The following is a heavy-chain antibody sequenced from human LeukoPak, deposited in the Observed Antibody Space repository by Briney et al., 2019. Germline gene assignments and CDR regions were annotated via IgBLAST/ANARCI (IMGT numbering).Heavy chain of an antibody. Sequence: GGSLRLSCAASGFIVTNAWMNRVRQAPGKGLEWVGRIQSKTDGGKTDYAAPVKGRFTISRDDSKNTLYLQMNSLKTEDTAIYYCTTGIRGDWGQGTLVTVSS. D-gene: IGHD3-3*02. J-gene: IGHJ4*02. CDR3: TTGIRGD. CDR2: IQSKTDGGKT. V-gene: IGHV3-15*07. CDR1: GFIVTNAW.